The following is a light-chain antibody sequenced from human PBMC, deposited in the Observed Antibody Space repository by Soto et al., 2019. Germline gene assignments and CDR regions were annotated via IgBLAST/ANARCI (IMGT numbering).Light chain of an antibody. J-gene: IGKJ2*03. Sequence: DVVMTQSPLSLPVTLGQPASISCRSSQSLVYSDGNTYLTWFQHRPGQSPRRLIYKVSNRDSGVPDRFSGSGSGTDFTLRISRVEAEDVGVYYCMQGTHWPPYSFGQGTKLEIK. V-gene: IGKV2-30*01. CDR1: QSLVYSDGNTY. CDR2: KVS. CDR3: MQGTHWPPYS.